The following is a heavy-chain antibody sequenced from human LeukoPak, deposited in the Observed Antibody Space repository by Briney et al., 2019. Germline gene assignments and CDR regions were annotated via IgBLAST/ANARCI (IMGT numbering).Heavy chain of an antibody. Sequence: SETLSLTCTVSGGSISSRSNYCAWIRQPPGKGLEWIGSIYYSGSTYYNPSLESRVTISVDTSKNQFSLKVSSVTAADTAVYYCARQINPWGAVAAFSGTNFDYWGQGTLVTVSS. CDR2: IYYSGST. CDR1: GGSISSRSNY. D-gene: IGHD6-19*01. V-gene: IGHV4-39*01. CDR3: ARQINPWGAVAAFSGTNFDY. J-gene: IGHJ4*02.